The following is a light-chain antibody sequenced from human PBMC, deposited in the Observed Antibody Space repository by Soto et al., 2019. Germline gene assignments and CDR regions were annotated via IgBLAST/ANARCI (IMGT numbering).Light chain of an antibody. J-gene: IGLJ1*01. CDR2: EVS. V-gene: IGLV2-14*01. CDR1: SSDVGGYNY. CDR3: SPYTSSSTHV. Sequence: QSALTQPASVSGSPGQSITISCTGTSSDVGGYNYVSWYQQHPGKAPKLMIYEVSNRPSGVSNRFSGSKSGNTASLTISGLQAEDEADYYCSPYTSSSTHVFGTGTKVTVL.